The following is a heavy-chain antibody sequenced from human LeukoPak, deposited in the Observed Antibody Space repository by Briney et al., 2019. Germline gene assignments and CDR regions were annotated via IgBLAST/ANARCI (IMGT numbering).Heavy chain of an antibody. Sequence: ASVKVSCKASGYTFTSYGISWVRQAPGQGLEWMGWISAYNGNTNYAQELQGRVTMTTDTSTSTAYMELRSLRSDDTAVYYCARALGATEGYYFDYWGQGTLVTVSS. CDR1: GYTFTSYG. CDR2: ISAYNGNT. J-gene: IGHJ4*02. V-gene: IGHV1-18*01. D-gene: IGHD1-26*01. CDR3: ARALGATEGYYFDY.